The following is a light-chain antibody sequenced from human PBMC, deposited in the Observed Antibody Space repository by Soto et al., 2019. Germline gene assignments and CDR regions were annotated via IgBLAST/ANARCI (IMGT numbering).Light chain of an antibody. Sequence: QSVLTQPPSASGTPGQRVTISCSGSRSNIGSNTVNWYQQLPGTAPKLLIYSNNQRPSGVPDRFSGSKSGTSASLAISGLQSEDEAEYYCAAWDDSLNGYYVFGTGTKVTVL. CDR3: AAWDDSLNGYYV. J-gene: IGLJ1*01. V-gene: IGLV1-44*01. CDR1: RSNIGSNT. CDR2: SNN.